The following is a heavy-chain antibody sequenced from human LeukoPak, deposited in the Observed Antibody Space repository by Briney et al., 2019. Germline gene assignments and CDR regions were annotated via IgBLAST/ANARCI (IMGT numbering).Heavy chain of an antibody. D-gene: IGHD3-16*01. CDR3: ARVAFNDFDY. Sequence: GGSLRLSCAASGFTFSTYSMNWVRQGPGKGLDWVSYISSSSSTIHYADSVKGRFTISRDNAKNSMYLQMNSLRDEDTAVYYCARVAFNDFDYWGQGTPVTVSS. J-gene: IGHJ4*02. CDR2: ISSSSSTI. V-gene: IGHV3-48*02. CDR1: GFTFSTYS.